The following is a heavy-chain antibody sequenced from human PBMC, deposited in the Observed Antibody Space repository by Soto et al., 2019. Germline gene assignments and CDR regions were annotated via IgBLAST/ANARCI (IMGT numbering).Heavy chain of an antibody. V-gene: IGHV5-10-1*01. CDR2: IDPSDSYT. CDR1: GYSFTSYW. CDR3: ARSNYDSSGYTTRNDAFDI. D-gene: IGHD3-22*01. J-gene: IGHJ3*02. Sequence: PGESLKISCKGSGYSFTSYWISWVRQMPWKGLEWMGRIDPSDSYTNYSPSFQGHVTISADKSISTAYLQWSSLKASDTAMYYCARSNYDSSGYTTRNDAFDIWGQGTMVTVSS.